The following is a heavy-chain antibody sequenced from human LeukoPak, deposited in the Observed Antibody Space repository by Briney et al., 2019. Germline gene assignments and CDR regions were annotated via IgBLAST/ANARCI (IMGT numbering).Heavy chain of an antibody. CDR2: INHSGTS. V-gene: IGHV4-34*01. D-gene: IGHD3-16*02. CDR3: ARALQENYVRGSFRPLRRYFDR. CDR1: GGSFSGYF. J-gene: IGHJ2*01. Sequence: SETLSLTCAVYGGSFSGYFWEWIRQPPGKGLEWIGEINHSGTSNSNPSLKTRATISVDTSKNLFSLKLRSVTAADTAVYYCARALQENYVRGSFRPLRRYFDRWGRGTLVAVSS.